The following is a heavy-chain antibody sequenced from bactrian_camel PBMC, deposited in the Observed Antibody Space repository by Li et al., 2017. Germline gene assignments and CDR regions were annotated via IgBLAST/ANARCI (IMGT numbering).Heavy chain of an antibody. J-gene: IGHJ4*01. D-gene: IGHD6*01. Sequence: DVQLVESGGGLVQPGGSLRLSCAASGFTVDDYRMAWIRQGPGKGLEWVSTFTWALDNTRCADSVKGRFTISKDNAENTVYLQMASLKPEDTAVYYCATDPADGVSWCWGQGTQVTVS. CDR1: GFTVDDYR. CDR2: FTWALDNT. V-gene: IGHV3-1*01. CDR3: ATDPADGVSWC.